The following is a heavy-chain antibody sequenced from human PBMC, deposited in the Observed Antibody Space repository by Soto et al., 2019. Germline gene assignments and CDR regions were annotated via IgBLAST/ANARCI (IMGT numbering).Heavy chain of an antibody. J-gene: IGHJ4*02. V-gene: IGHV6-1*01. CDR1: GDSVSSNSCA. CDR3: ARDVTYYDFWSGYYHPGPFDY. CDR2: TYYRSKWYN. Sequence: SQTLSLTCAISGDSVSSNSCAWNCIRQSPSRGLESLGRTYYRSKWYNDYAVSVKSRITINPDTSKNQFSLQLNSVTPEDTAVYYCARDVTYYDFWSGYYHPGPFDYWGQGTLVTVPS. D-gene: IGHD3-3*01.